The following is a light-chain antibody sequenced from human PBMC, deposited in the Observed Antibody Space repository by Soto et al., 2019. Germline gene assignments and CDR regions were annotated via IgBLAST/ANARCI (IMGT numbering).Light chain of an antibody. CDR1: QSISIN. CDR3: QHYRGT. CDR2: SAS. V-gene: IGKV3-15*01. J-gene: IGKJ1*01. Sequence: EIVKRQSPATLSVSPGERDTLSCRASQSISINLAWYQQKPGQAPRLLIYSASTRATGIPARFSGSGSGTEFPLTITSLQAEDFAISYCQHYRGTFGPRDQGGYQ.